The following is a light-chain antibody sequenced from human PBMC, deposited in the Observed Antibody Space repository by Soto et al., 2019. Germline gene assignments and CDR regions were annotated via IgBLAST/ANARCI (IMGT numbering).Light chain of an antibody. J-gene: IGLJ1*01. CDR1: SSDVGRYNH. CDR2: DVN. Sequence: QSALTQPPSASGSPGQSVTISCTGTSSDVGRYNHVSWYQQHPGKAPKLIIFDVNKRPSGVPDRFSGSKSVNTASLTVSGLQAEGEADYYCSAYAGSIYVFGTGTRSPS. CDR3: SAYAGSIYV. V-gene: IGLV2-8*01.